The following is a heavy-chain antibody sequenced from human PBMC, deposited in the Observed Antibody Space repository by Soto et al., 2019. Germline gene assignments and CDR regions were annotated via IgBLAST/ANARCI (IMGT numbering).Heavy chain of an antibody. CDR2: ITNSGST. CDR3: ARQLHENGFDT. D-gene: IGHD2-15*01. V-gene: IGHV4-39*01. CDR1: GGSISSGSYY. J-gene: IGHJ5*02. Sequence: QLQLQESGPGLVKPSETLSLTCTVSGGSISSGSYYWVWIRQPPVKGLEWIGGITNSGSTYSNPSLKSRVTISVDTSKNQFSLNLSSVTAADTAVYYCARQLHENGFDTWGQGTRVTVSS.